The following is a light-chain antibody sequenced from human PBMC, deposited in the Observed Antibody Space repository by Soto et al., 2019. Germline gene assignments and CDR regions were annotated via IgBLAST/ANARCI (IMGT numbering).Light chain of an antibody. Sequence: QYALTQPRSVSGSPGQSVTISCTGTTSDVGNYNYVSWYQQNPGKAPKLMIYDVNKRPSGVPDRFSGSKSGNTASLTISGLQADDEADYYCCSYAGTYTFEVGGGTKLTVL. CDR2: DVN. CDR1: TSDVGNYNY. V-gene: IGLV2-11*01. CDR3: CSYAGTYTFE. J-gene: IGLJ2*01.